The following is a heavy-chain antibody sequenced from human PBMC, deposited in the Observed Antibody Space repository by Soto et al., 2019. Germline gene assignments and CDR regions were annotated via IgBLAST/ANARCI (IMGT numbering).Heavy chain of an antibody. V-gene: IGHV3-11*05. Sequence: QVQLVESGGGLVRPGGSLRLSCEASGFTFRDYYMTWFRQAPGKGLEWLSYIDSSTKYTNYADSMKGRFTISRDNAKNSLYLQMNSLRADATAVYYCAREYYYTMDVWGQGTMVTVSS. CDR3: AREYYYTMDV. CDR1: GFTFRDYY. J-gene: IGHJ6*02. CDR2: IDSSTKYT.